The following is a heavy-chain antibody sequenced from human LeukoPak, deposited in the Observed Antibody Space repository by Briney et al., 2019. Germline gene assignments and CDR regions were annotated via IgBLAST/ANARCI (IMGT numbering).Heavy chain of an antibody. CDR3: AKDVCTSPRCLLYFDS. V-gene: IGHV3-23*01. CDR2: ISGFNT. J-gene: IGHJ4*02. CDR1: GFAFSNYA. Sequence: PGGSLRLSCTTSGFAFSNYAMNWVRQAPGKGPEWVSGISGFNTYYAVSVKGRFTIFRDNSTTVLYLQMGRLRAEDTAVYSCAKDVCTSPRCLLYFDSWGQGTLVTVSS. D-gene: IGHD2-8*01.